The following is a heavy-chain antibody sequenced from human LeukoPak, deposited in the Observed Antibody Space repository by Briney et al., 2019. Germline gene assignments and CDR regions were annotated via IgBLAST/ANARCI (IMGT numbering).Heavy chain of an antibody. J-gene: IGHJ4*02. CDR2: ISGSGGST. V-gene: IGHV3-23*01. Sequence: QPGGSLRLSCAASGFTFSSYAMSWVRQAPGKGLEWVSAISGSGGSTYYADSVKGRFTISRDNSKNTLYLQMNSLRAEDTAVYYCAKGDSSGWYGRGYFDYWGQGTLVTVSS. CDR3: AKGDSSGWYGRGYFDY. CDR1: GFTFSSYA. D-gene: IGHD6-19*01.